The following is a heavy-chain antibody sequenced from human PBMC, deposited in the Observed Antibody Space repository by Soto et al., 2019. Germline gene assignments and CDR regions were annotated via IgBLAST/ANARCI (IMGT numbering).Heavy chain of an antibody. V-gene: IGHV3-74*01. Sequence: GGSLRLSCAASGFSFSSYWMHWVRQVPGKGLVWVSVINSDGSSASYADSVKGRFTISRDNAKSTLYLQMNSLRAEDTSVYYCARVASNYRYYYMDVWGKGTTVTVSS. CDR2: INSDGSSA. J-gene: IGHJ6*03. CDR3: ARVASNYRYYYMDV. D-gene: IGHD3-10*01. CDR1: GFSFSSYW.